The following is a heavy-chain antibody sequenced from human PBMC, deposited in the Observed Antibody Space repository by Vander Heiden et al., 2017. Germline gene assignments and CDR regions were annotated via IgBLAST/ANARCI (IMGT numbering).Heavy chain of an antibody. CDR1: DFTFSYAW. CDR2: IKSIAHGGTT. J-gene: IGHJ4*02. V-gene: IGHV3-15*07. D-gene: IGHD6-6*01. Sequence: EVQLVESGGGLVEPGGSLRFSCAASDFTFSYAWMHWVRQAPGKGLEWVGRIKSIAHGGTTDYAASVEGRFTISRDDSTKTLYLQMNSLQTGDTAVYYCTTGLANYFAFWGQGTLVTVSS. CDR3: TTGLANYFAF.